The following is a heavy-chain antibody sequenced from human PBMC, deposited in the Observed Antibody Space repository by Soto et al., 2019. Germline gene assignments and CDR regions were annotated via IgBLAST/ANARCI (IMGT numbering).Heavy chain of an antibody. CDR2: INAGNGNT. Sequence: QVQLVQSGAEVKKPGASVKVSCKASGYTFTSYAMHWVRQAPGQRLEWMGWINAGNGNTKYSQKSQGIITITRDTSASTIYIELSSLRSEDSAVYYCARDWCSSTSCYLGGSDYYGMDVWCQGTTVTVSS. CDR1: GYTFTSYA. J-gene: IGHJ6*02. CDR3: ARDWCSSTSCYLGGSDYYGMDV. D-gene: IGHD2-2*01. V-gene: IGHV1-3*01.